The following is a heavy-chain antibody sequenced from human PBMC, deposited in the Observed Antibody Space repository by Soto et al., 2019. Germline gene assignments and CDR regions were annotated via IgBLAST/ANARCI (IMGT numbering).Heavy chain of an antibody. D-gene: IGHD3-10*01. CDR3: AREKMSGSGSYSPYYYYGMDV. V-gene: IGHV3-21*01. Sequence: GGSLRLSCAASGFTFSSYSMNWVRQAPGKGLEWVSSISSSSSYIYYADSVKGRFTISRDNAKNSLYLQMNSLRAEDTAVYYCAREKMSGSGSYSPYYYYGMDVWGQGTTVTVSS. J-gene: IGHJ6*02. CDR2: ISSSSSYI. CDR1: GFTFSSYS.